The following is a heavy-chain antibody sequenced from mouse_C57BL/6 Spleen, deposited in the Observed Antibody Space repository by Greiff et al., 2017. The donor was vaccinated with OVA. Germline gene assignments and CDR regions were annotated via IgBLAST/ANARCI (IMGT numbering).Heavy chain of an antibody. CDR2: ILPGSGST. V-gene: IGHV1-9*01. CDR3: ALYGSSFGFDY. Sequence: QVQLKESGAELMKPGASVKLSCKATGYTFTGYWIEWVKQRPGHGLEWIGEILPGSGSTNYTEKFKGKATFTADTSSNTAYMQLSSLTTEDSAIYYCALYGSSFGFDYWGQGTTLTVSS. J-gene: IGHJ2*01. D-gene: IGHD1-1*01. CDR1: GYTFTGYW.